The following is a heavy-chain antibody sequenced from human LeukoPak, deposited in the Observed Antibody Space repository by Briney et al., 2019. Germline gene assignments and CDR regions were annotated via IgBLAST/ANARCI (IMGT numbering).Heavy chain of an antibody. Sequence: ASVKVSCKASGYSFTSYVIHWVPQAPGQGLEWMGWINTNTSNPTYAQSFTGRFVFSLDTSVSTAFLQISSLKAEDAAVYYGAREGRYSSSHYYFDYWGQGTLVTVSS. D-gene: IGHD6-13*01. CDR2: INTNTSNP. V-gene: IGHV7-4-1*02. J-gene: IGHJ4*02. CDR1: GYSFTSYV. CDR3: AREGRYSSSHYYFDY.